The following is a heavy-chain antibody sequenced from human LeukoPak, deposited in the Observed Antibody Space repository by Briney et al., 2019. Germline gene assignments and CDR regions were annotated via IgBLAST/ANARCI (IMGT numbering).Heavy chain of an antibody. J-gene: IGHJ4*02. D-gene: IGHD5-24*01. CDR2: IKQDGSKK. CDR1: GFPFSSYW. CDR3: TRVGYIDEGIDY. Sequence: GGSLRLSCVASGFPFSSYWMTWVRQAPEKGLEWVANIKQDGSKKSYVDSVKGRFTISRDNAKNSLYLQMNSLRAEDTAIYYCTRVGYIDEGIDYWGQGTLVTVSS. V-gene: IGHV3-7*04.